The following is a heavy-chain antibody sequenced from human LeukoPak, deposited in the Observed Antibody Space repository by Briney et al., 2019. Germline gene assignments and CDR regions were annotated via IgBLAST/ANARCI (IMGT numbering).Heavy chain of an antibody. CDR2: IYYSGNT. Sequence: SETLSLTCTVSGGSISSGSINSYYWSWIRQPPGKGLEWIGYIYYSGNTNYNPSLKSRVTISVDTSKNQFSLKLRSVTAADTAVYYCARYSNWNYKVDPWGQGTLVTVPS. D-gene: IGHD1-7*01. CDR1: GGSISSGSINSYY. CDR3: ARYSNWNYKVDP. J-gene: IGHJ5*02. V-gene: IGHV4-61*01.